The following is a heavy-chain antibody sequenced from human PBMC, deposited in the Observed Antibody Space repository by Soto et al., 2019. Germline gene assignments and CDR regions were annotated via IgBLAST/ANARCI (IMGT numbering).Heavy chain of an antibody. V-gene: IGHV3-74*01. CDR1: GFTLSGSG. J-gene: IGHJ4*02. D-gene: IGHD3-10*01. Sequence: EVQLVESGGGLVQPRGSWRLSGAAPGFTLSGSGLHGVRQAPGKGLVWVSRINGDGSGTSYADFVKGRFTISRDDAKNTLFLQMNGLRAEDTAVYYCARGIFGSGTANDYWGQGTLVTVSS. CDR2: INGDGSGT. CDR3: ARGIFGSGTANDY.